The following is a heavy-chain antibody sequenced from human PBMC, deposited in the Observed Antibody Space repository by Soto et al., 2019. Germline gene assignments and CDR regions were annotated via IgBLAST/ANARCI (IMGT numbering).Heavy chain of an antibody. V-gene: IGHV3-30*18. Sequence: PGGSLRLSCAASGFTFSSYGMHWVRQAPGKGLEWVALISYDGSNKYYADSVKGRFTISRDNSKNTLYLQMNSLRAEDTAVYYCANFIPPSRGSYFEDEPNRNPFDYWGQGTLVTVSS. D-gene: IGHD1-26*01. CDR1: GFTFSSYG. CDR3: ANFIPPSRGSYFEDEPNRNPFDY. J-gene: IGHJ4*02. CDR2: ISYDGSNK.